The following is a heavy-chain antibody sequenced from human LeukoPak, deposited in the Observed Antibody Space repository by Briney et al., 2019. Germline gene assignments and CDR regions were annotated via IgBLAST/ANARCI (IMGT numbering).Heavy chain of an antibody. D-gene: IGHD3-22*01. Sequence: GRSLRLSCAASGFTFSSYGMHWVRQAPGKGLEWVAVIRYDGSNKYYADCVKGRFTISRDNSKNTLYLEMNSLRAEDTAEYYCAKEIHDSSGYFSYFEYWGQGTLVTVSS. V-gene: IGHV3-33*06. J-gene: IGHJ4*02. CDR1: GFTFSSYG. CDR2: IRYDGSNK. CDR3: AKEIHDSSGYFSYFEY.